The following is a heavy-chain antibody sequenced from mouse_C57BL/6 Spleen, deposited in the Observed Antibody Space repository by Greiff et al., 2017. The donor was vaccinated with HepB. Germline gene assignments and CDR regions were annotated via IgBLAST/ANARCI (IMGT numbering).Heavy chain of an antibody. D-gene: IGHD1-1*01. CDR1: GFTFTDYY. Sequence: EVQGVESGGGLVQPGGSLSLSCAASGFTFTDYYMSWVRQPPGKALEWLGFIRNKANGYTTEYSASVKGRFTISRDNSQSILYLQMNALRAEDSATYYCARGGTTSWYFDVWGTGTTVTVSS. J-gene: IGHJ1*03. CDR3: ARGGTTSWYFDV. V-gene: IGHV7-3*01. CDR2: IRNKANGYTT.